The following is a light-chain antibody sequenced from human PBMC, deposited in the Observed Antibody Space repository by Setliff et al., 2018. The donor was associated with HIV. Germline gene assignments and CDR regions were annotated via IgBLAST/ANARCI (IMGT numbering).Light chain of an antibody. CDR2: DVS. Sequence: QSALTQPASVSGSPGQSITISCTGISGDVGNYNYVSWYQEHPGKAPKLMIYDVSKRPSGVSNRFSGSKSGNTASLTISGLQAEDEADYHCSSYTGRSTFVFGTGTKVTVL. J-gene: IGLJ1*01. CDR1: SGDVGNYNY. V-gene: IGLV2-14*01. CDR3: SSYTGRSTFV.